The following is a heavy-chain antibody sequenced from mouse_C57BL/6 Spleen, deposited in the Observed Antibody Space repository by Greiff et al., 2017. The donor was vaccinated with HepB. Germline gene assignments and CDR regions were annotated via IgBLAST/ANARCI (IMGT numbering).Heavy chain of an antibody. CDR3: AKNDGSNPYWYFDV. J-gene: IGHJ1*03. CDR2: IWRGGST. CDR1: GFSLTSYG. D-gene: IGHD1-1*01. V-gene: IGHV2-5*01. Sequence: VKLMESGPGLVQPSQSLSITCTVSGFSLTSYGVHWVRQSPGKGLEWLGVIWRGGSTDYNAAFMSRLSITKDNSKSQVFFKMNSLQADDTAIYYCAKNDGSNPYWYFDVWGTGTTVTVSS.